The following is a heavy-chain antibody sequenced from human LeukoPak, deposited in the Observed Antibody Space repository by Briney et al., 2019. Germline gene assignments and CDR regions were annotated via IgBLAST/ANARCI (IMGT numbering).Heavy chain of an antibody. J-gene: IGHJ4*02. D-gene: IGHD6-19*01. CDR2: ISGSSAYI. V-gene: IGHV3-21*01. CDR3: TRGAGTGWRFDS. CDR1: GFTLSSYS. Sequence: GGSLRLSCAASGFTLSSYSMNWVRQAPGKGLEWVSSISGSSAYIYYADSVKGRFTISRDNAKNSLYLQMNSLRAEDTAVYYCTRGAGTGWRFDSWGQGTLLTVSS.